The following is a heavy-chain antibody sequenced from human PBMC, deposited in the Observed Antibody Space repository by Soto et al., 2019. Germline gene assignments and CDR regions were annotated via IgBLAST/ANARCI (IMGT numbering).Heavy chain of an antibody. CDR2: IKQDGSEK. V-gene: IGHV3-7*01. CDR1: GFTFSSYW. CDR3: ASSGYNWNGDYFDY. Sequence: EVPLVESGGGLVQPGGSLRLSCAASGFTFSSYWMSWVRQAPGKGLEWVANIKQDGSEKYYVDSVKGRFTIARDNAKNSLYLQMNSLRAEDTAVYYCASSGYNWNGDYFDYWGQGTLVTVSS. J-gene: IGHJ4*02. D-gene: IGHD1-1*01.